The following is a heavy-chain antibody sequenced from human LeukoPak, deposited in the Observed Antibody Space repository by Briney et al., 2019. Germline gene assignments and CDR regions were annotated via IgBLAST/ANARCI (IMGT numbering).Heavy chain of an antibody. CDR2: IYPGDSDT. J-gene: IGHJ5*02. D-gene: IGHD3-10*01. CDR3: ARLSGSGSYYTVYNWFDP. V-gene: IGHV5-51*01. Sequence: GESLKISCKGSGYSFTSYWIGWVRQMPGKGLEWMGIIYPGDSDTRYSPSFQGQVTISADKSISTAYLQWSSLKASDTAMYYRARLSGSGSYYTVYNWFDPWGQGTLVTVSS. CDR1: GYSFTSYW.